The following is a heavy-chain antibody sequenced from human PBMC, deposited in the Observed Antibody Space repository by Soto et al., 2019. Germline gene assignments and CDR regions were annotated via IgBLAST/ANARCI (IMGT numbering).Heavy chain of an antibody. V-gene: IGHV4-59*01. CDR3: ASMIGDPVLSFDS. J-gene: IGHJ5*01. CDR1: GGYISSYY. Sequence: QVQLQESGPGLVKPSETRSLTCTVAGGYISSYYWSWIRQPPGKGLEWIGFIFYSGSTSYNPSLKSRVTISIDTSEYQFSLKLNSVTAADTAVYYCASMIGDPVLSFDSWGQGTLVAVSS. CDR2: IFYSGST. D-gene: IGHD3-10*02.